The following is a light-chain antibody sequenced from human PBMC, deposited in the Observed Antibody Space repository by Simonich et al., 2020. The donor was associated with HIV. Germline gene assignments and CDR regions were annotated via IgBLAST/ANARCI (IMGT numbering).Light chain of an antibody. Sequence: QSALTQPASVSGSPGQSITIFCTGTSSDVGGYDYVSWYQPHPGKAPKRMIYDVSTRPSGVSNRFSGSKSGNTASLTISGLQAEDEADYYCSSYTSSSTVVFGGGTKLTVL. CDR2: DVS. V-gene: IGLV2-14*03. CDR3: SSYTSSSTVV. J-gene: IGLJ2*01. CDR1: SSDVGGYDY.